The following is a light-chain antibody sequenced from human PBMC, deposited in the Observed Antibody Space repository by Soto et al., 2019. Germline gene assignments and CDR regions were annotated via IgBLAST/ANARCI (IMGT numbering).Light chain of an antibody. V-gene: IGKV3-15*01. CDR3: LQINNWHQWT. J-gene: IGKJ1*01. CDR2: GAY. Sequence: EIVMTQSPATLSVSPGERATLSCRASPSVRSNLVWYQQKPGQAPSLLIYGAYTRATGIPARFSGSGSGTELTLTLSSLQSEVFAVYCGLQINNWHQWTVGQGTKVEIK. CDR1: PSVRSN.